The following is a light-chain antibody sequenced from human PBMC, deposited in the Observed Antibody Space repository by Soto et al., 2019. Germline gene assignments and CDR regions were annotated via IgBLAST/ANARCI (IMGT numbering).Light chain of an antibody. J-gene: IGKJ4*01. V-gene: IGKV1-39*01. CDR3: QQSYSAPPT. CDR1: QSISNF. Sequence: DIQMTQSPSSLSASVGDRVTITCRASQSISNFLTWYQHKPGKAPNLLIYSASNLQSEIPSRFSGSGSGTDFTLTISSLQPEDFATYSCQQSYSAPPTFGGGTKVEIK. CDR2: SAS.